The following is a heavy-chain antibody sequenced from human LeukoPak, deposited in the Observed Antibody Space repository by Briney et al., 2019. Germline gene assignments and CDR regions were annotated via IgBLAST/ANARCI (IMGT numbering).Heavy chain of an antibody. CDR2: INPNSCGT. CDR1: GYTFTDYY. J-gene: IGHJ4*02. D-gene: IGHD3-3*01. V-gene: IGHV1-2*02. CDR3: ARLIRDFWSGYLDY. Sequence: SVKVSCKTSGYTFTDYYMHWLRQAPGQGLEWMGWINPNSCGTNYAQKFQARVTMTRDTSISTAYMELSRLRSDDTAVYYCARLIRDFWSGYLDYWGQGTLVTVSS.